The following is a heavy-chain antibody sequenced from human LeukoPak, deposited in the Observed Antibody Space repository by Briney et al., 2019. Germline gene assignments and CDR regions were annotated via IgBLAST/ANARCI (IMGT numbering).Heavy chain of an antibody. CDR3: ARDGGDYYATAYYFDY. D-gene: IGHD2-21*02. V-gene: IGHV3-30*01. J-gene: IGHJ4*02. CDR2: ISYDGSNK. CDR1: GFTFSSYA. Sequence: PGGSLRLSCAASGFTFSSYAMHWVRQAPGKGLEWVALISYDGSNKYYADSVKGRFTISRDNSKNTLYLQMNSLRAEDTAVYYCARDGGDYYATAYYFDYWGQGTLVTVSS.